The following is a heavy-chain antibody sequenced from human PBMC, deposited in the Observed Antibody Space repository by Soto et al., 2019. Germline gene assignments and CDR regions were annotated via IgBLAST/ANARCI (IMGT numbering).Heavy chain of an antibody. CDR2: MNPKSGGA. Sequence: ASVKVSCKTSGYTFTDYYTHWVRQAPGQGLEWMGWMNPKSGGAYFAQKFQGRVTLTRDTSIGTAYIEVNSPTSDYTVVYFCARENIEKSDGLYDAFDIWLQGT. V-gene: IGHV1-2*02. CDR3: ARENIEKSDGLYDAFDI. D-gene: IGHD2-15*01. CDR1: GYTFTDYY. J-gene: IGHJ3*02.